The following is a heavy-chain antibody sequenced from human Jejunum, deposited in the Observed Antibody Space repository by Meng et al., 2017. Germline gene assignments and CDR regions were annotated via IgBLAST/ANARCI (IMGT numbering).Heavy chain of an antibody. CDR3: VRTSNWSLDY. J-gene: IGHJ4*01. CDR1: GESFSSNSAA. Sequence: QVQLPQSSRGRVHPSQTLSPPCAISGESFSSNSAAWNWIRQSPSRGLEWLGRTYYRSKWYNDYADSVKSRITINPDTSKNQFSLQLNSVTPEDTAVYYCVRTSNWSLDYWGQGTLVTVSS. D-gene: IGHD6-13*01. CDR2: TYYRSKWYN. V-gene: IGHV6-1*01.